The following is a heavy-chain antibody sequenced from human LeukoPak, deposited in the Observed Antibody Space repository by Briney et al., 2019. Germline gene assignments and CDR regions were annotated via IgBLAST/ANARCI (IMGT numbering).Heavy chain of an antibody. Sequence: SETLSLTCTVSGYSISSGYYWGWIRQPPGKGLEWIGSIYHSGSTYYNPSLKSRVTISVDTSKNQFSLKLNSVTAADTAVYYCARARAVAGFDYWGRGTLVTVST. CDR2: IYHSGST. CDR1: GYSISSGYY. J-gene: IGHJ4*02. V-gene: IGHV4-38-2*02. D-gene: IGHD6-19*01. CDR3: ARARAVAGFDY.